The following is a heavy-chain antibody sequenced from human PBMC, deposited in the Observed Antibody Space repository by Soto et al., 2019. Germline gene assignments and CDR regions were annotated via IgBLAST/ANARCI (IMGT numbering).Heavy chain of an antibody. V-gene: IGHV4-59*01. Sequence: SETLSLTCTVSGASIGSYYWSWIRQPPGKGLEWIGYIYYSGSTNYNPSLKSRVTISVDTSKNQFSLKLSSVTAADTAVYYCARDLYYYGSGSYSRDDYYYYGMDVWGQGTTVT. D-gene: IGHD3-10*01. CDR1: GASIGSYY. J-gene: IGHJ6*02. CDR3: ARDLYYYGSGSYSRDDYYYYGMDV. CDR2: IYYSGST.